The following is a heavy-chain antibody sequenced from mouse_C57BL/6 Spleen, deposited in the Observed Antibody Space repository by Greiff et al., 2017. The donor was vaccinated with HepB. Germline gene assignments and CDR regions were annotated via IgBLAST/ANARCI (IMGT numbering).Heavy chain of an antibody. CDR1: GYTFTSYW. V-gene: IGHV1-69*01. CDR2: IDPSDSYT. CDR3: ARSYDYDKGYFDY. D-gene: IGHD2-4*01. J-gene: IGHJ2*01. Sequence: QVQLQQPGAELVMPGASVKLSCKASGYTFTSYWMHWVKQRPGQGLEWIGEIDPSDSYTNYNQKFKGKSTLTVDKSSSTAYMQLSRLTSEDSAVYYCARSYDYDKGYFDYWGQGTTLTVAS.